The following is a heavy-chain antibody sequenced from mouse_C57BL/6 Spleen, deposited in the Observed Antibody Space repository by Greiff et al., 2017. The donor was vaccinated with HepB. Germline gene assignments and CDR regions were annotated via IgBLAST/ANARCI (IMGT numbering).Heavy chain of an antibody. J-gene: IGHJ1*03. Sequence: EVKLVESGGGLVQSGRSLRLSCATSGFTFSDFYMEWVRQAPGKGLEWIAASRNKANDYTTEYSASVKGRFIVSRDTSQSILYLQMNALRAEDTAIYYCARDHLYFDVWGTGTTVTVSS. CDR3: ARDHLYFDV. CDR1: GFTFSDFY. V-gene: IGHV7-1*01. CDR2: SRNKANDYTT.